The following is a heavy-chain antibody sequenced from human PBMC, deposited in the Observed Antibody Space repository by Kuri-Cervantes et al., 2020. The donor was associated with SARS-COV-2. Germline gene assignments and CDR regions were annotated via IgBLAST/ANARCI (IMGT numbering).Heavy chain of an antibody. V-gene: IGHV3-30*03. D-gene: IGHD3-16*02. Sequence: GESLKISCAASGFTFSSYGMHWVRQAPGKGLEWVAVISYDGSNKYYADSVKGRFTISRDNSKNTLYLQMNSLRAEDTAVYYCKSDYVWGSYRPFNLDAFDIWGQGTMVTV. J-gene: IGHJ3*02. CDR2: ISYDGSNK. CDR3: KSDYVWGSYRPFNLDAFDI. CDR1: GFTFSSYG.